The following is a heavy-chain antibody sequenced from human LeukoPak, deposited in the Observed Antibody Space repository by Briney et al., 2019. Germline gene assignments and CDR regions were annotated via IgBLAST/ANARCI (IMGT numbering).Heavy chain of an antibody. D-gene: IGHD6-25*01. CDR1: GGSISGYY. V-gene: IGHV4-59*08. CDR3: AKIPDISGWPFDY. J-gene: IGHJ4*02. CDR2: IYYSGST. Sequence: SETLSLTCTVSGGSISGYYYNWIRQPPGKGLEWIGYIYYSGSTNYNPSLKSRVTISLDTSKNQFSLKLTSVTAADTAVYYCAKIPDISGWPFDYWGQGTLVTVSS.